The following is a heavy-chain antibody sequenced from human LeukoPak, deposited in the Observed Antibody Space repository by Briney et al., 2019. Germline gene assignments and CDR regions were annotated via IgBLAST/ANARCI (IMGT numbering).Heavy chain of an antibody. CDR1: GLTVSNQF. J-gene: IGHJ4*02. CDR2: IYSGGAT. Sequence: GGSLRLSCAASGLTVSNQFMDWVRQAPGKGLEWVSTIYSGGATYYSDSVRGRFTISRDSSQYTVYLQMNSLRAEDTAVYYCARGHGHFDYWGQGTLVTVSS. CDR3: ARGHGHFDY. V-gene: IGHV3-66*01.